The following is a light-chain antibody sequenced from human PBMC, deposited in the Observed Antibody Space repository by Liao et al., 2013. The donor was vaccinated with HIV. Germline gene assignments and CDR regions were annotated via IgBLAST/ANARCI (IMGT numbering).Light chain of an antibody. CDR3: QAWDSTTGV. CDR1: KLGDKS. J-gene: IGLJ1*01. CDR2: QDR. V-gene: IGLV3-1*01. Sequence: SYELTQPPSASVSPGQTASITCSGDKLGDKSASWYQQRPGQSPVLVIYQDRKRPSGIPERFSGSNSGNTATLTISGTQAMDEADYYCQAWDSTTGVFGTGTKVTVL.